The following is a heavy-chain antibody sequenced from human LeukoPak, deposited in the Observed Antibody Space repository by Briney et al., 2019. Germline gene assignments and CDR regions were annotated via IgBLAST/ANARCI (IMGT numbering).Heavy chain of an antibody. CDR1: GFTVSSNY. J-gene: IGHJ4*02. Sequence: GGSLRLSCAASGFTVSSNYMGWVRQAPGRGLEWVSVIYSGGSTYYADSVKGRFTISRDNSKNTLYLQMNSLRAEDTAVYYCATPGSMWSYYFDYWGQGTLVTVSS. D-gene: IGHD2-15*01. CDR2: IYSGGST. CDR3: ATPGSMWSYYFDY. V-gene: IGHV3-66*01.